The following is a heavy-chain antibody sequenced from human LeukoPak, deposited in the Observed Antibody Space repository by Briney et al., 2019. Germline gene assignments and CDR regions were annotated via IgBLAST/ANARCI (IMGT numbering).Heavy chain of an antibody. D-gene: IGHD3-10*01. Sequence: SETLSLTCTVSGGSISSYYWSWIRQPPGKGLEWIGYIYYSGSTNYNPSLKSRVTISVDTSKNQFSLKLSSVTAADTAVYYCARVSKSSARGRFDPWGQGTLVTVSS. J-gene: IGHJ5*02. V-gene: IGHV4-59*01. CDR1: GGSISSYY. CDR3: ARVSKSSARGRFDP. CDR2: IYYSGST.